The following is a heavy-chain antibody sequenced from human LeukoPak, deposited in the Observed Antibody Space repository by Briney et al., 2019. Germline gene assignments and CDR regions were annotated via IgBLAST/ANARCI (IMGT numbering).Heavy chain of an antibody. D-gene: IGHD3-3*01. J-gene: IGHJ4*02. CDR3: ARQVRLYYDFWSGYYY. CDR1: GFSFTSYW. CDR2: ISAYNGNT. Sequence: GESLKISCKGSGFSFTSYWIAWVRQAPGQGLEWMGWISAYNGNTNYAQKLQGRVTMTTDTSTSTAYMELRSLRSDDTAVYYCARQVRLYYDFWSGYYYWGQGTLVTVSS. V-gene: IGHV1-18*04.